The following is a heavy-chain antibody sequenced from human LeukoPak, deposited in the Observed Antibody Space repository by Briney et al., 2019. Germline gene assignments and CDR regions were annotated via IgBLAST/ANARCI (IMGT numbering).Heavy chain of an antibody. CDR1: GGSISSYY. CDR2: IYYSGST. CDR3: ARQAILTGYIDY. D-gene: IGHD3-9*01. J-gene: IGHJ4*02. V-gene: IGHV4-59*08. Sequence: SETLSLTCTVSGGSISSYYWSCIRQPPGKGLEWIWYIYYSGSTNYNPSLKSRVTISVDTSKNQFSLKLSSVTAADTAVYYCARQAILTGYIDYWGQGTLVTVSS.